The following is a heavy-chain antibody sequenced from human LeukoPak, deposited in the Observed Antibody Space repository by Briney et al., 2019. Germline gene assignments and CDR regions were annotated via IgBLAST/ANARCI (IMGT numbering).Heavy chain of an antibody. D-gene: IGHD1-1*01. CDR2: LSGSAGGS. J-gene: IGHJ3*02. V-gene: IGHV3-23*01. CDR3: AKELAWNGGAFDI. Sequence: GGSLRLSCGVSGITLSNYGMTWVRQAPGKGLEWVAGLSGSAGGSNYADSVKGRFTISRDNSKNTLYLQMNSLRAEDTAVYYCAKELAWNGGAFDIWGQGTMVTVSS. CDR1: GITLSNYG.